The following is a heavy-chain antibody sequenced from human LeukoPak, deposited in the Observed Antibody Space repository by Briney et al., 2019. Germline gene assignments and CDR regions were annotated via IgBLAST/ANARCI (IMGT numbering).Heavy chain of an antibody. D-gene: IGHD1-26*01. J-gene: IGHJ3*02. CDR2: INPSGGST. Sequence: ASVKVSCKASGGTFSSYAISWVRQAPGQGLEWMGIINPSGGSTSYAQKFQGRVTMTRDTSTSTVYMELSSLRSEDTAVYYCARDIVGAHDAFDIWGQGTMVTVSS. CDR1: GGTFSSYA. V-gene: IGHV1-46*01. CDR3: ARDIVGAHDAFDI.